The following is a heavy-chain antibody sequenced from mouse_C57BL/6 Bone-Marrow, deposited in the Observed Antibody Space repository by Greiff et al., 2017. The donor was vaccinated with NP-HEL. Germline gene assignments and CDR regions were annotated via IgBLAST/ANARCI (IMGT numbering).Heavy chain of an antibody. D-gene: IGHD4-1*01. J-gene: IGHJ4*01. CDR2: IHPNSGST. CDR1: GYTFTSYW. V-gene: IGHV1-64*01. CDR3: ARKLGRYYAMDY. Sequence: VQLQQPGAELVKPGASVKLSCKASGYTFTSYWMHWVKQRPGQGLEWIGMIHPNSGSTNYNEKFKIKATLTVDKSSSTAYIQLSSLTSEDSAVYYCARKLGRYYAMDYWGQGTSVTVSS.